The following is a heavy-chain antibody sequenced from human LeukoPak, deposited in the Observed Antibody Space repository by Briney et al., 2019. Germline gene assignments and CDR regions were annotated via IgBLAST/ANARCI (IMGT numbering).Heavy chain of an antibody. V-gene: IGHV1-2*02. J-gene: IGHJ4*02. CDR3: ARDNFWIRYEFDY. CDR1: GYTFTGYY. Sequence: GASVKVSCKASGYTFTGYYMHWVRQAPGQGLEWMGWINPNSGGTNYAQKFQGRVTLTRDTSISTAYMELSRLRSDDTAVYYCARDNFWIRYEFDYWGQGTLVTVSS. D-gene: IGHD3-3*01. CDR2: INPNSGGT.